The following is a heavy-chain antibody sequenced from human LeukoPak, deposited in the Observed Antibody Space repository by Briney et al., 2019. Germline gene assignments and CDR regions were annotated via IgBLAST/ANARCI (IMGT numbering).Heavy chain of an antibody. D-gene: IGHD4-17*01. V-gene: IGHV3-23*01. CDR1: GCTFISYA. Sequence: GGSLRLSCAASGCTFISYAMSWVRQAPGKGLEWVSAISGSGGSTYYADSVKGRFTISRDNSKNTLYLQMNSLRAEDTAVYYCAKDLIPLYGDYGTDYWGQGTLVTVSS. CDR2: ISGSGGST. CDR3: AKDLIPLYGDYGTDY. J-gene: IGHJ4*02.